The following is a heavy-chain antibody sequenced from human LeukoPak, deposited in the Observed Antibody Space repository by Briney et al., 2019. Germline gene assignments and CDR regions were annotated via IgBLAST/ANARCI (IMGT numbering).Heavy chain of an antibody. V-gene: IGHV4-59*08. D-gene: IGHD3-22*01. J-gene: IGHJ6*02. CDR1: GGSISSYY. Sequence: PSETLSLTCTVSGGSISSYYWSWIRQPPGKGLEWIGYIYYSGSTNYNPSLKSRVTISVDTSKNQSSLKLSSVTAADTAVYYCARDSSGYYTFFLGMDVWGQGTTVTVSS. CDR3: ARDSSGYYTFFLGMDV. CDR2: IYYSGST.